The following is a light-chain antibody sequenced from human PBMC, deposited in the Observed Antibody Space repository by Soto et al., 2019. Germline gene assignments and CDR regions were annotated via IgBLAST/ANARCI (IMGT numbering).Light chain of an antibody. CDR1: QSVSSK. CDR3: QQYRDWPRT. CDR2: GAS. J-gene: IGKJ1*01. Sequence: DIVMTQSPATLSVSPGERATLSCRASQSVSSKLAWYQQKRVQAPRLLMYGASTRATGIPVRFSGSGSGTEFTLIISSLQSEDFAVYYCQQYRDWPRTFGQGTKVENK. V-gene: IGKV3-15*01.